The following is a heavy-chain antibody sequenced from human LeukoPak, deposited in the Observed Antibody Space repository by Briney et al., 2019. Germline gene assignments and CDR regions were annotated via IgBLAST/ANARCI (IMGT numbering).Heavy chain of an antibody. D-gene: IGHD5-18*01. CDR1: GFTVSSNY. Sequence: GGSLRLSCAASGFTVSSNYMSWVRQAPGKGLEWVSVIYSGGSTYYADSVKGRFTISRDNSKNTLYLQMNSPRAEDTAVYYCATGYSYGSLAYWGQGTLVTVSS. CDR2: IYSGGST. V-gene: IGHV3-53*01. J-gene: IGHJ4*02. CDR3: ATGYSYGSLAY.